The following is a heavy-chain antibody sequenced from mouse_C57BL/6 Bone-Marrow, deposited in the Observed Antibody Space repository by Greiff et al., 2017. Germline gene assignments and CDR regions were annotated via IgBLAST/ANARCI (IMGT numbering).Heavy chain of an antibody. CDR2: INPGSGGT. V-gene: IGHV1-54*01. Sequence: QVHVKQSGAELVRPGTSVKVSCKASGYAFTNYLIEWVKQRPGQGLVWIGVINPGSGGTNYNEKFKGKATLTADKSSSTAYMQLSSLTSEDSAVYFCARGYSGFFAYWGQGTLVTVSA. CDR3: ARGYSGFFAY. D-gene: IGHD2-3*01. CDR1: GYAFTNYL. J-gene: IGHJ3*01.